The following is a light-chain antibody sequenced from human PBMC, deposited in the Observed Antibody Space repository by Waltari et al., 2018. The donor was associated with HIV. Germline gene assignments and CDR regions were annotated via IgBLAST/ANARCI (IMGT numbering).Light chain of an antibody. J-gene: IGKJ3*01. CDR1: RSVSSTY. CDR2: GAS. Sequence: EIVLTQSPGTLSLSPGEGATLSCRASRSVSSTYLAWYQQKPGQAPRLLIYGASSRATGIPDRFSGSGSGTDFTLTISRLEPEDFAVYYCQQYGSSPLTFGPGTKVDIK. CDR3: QQYGSSPLT. V-gene: IGKV3-20*01.